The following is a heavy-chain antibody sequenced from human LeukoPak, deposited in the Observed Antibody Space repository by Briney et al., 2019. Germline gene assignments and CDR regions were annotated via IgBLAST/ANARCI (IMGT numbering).Heavy chain of an antibody. CDR1: GGSISSGVYY. V-gene: IGHV4-31*03. Sequence: PSETLSLTCTVSGGSISSGVYYWSWIRQHPGKGLEWIGYIYYSGSTYYNPSLKSRVTISVDTSKNQFSLKLSSVTAADTAVYYCARDYSTPYYYYYGMDVWGQGTTVTVSS. J-gene: IGHJ6*02. CDR2: IYYSGST. CDR3: ARDYSTPYYYYYGMDV. D-gene: IGHD4-11*01.